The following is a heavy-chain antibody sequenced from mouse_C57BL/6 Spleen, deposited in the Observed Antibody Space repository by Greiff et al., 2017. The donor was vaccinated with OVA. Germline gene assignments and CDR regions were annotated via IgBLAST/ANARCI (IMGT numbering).Heavy chain of an antibody. J-gene: IGHJ1*03. CDR3: ARRSSYGYFDV. CDR2: INPGSGGT. D-gene: IGHD1-1*01. V-gene: IGHV1-54*01. CDR1: GYAFTNYL. Sequence: QVQLQQSGAELVRPGTSVKVSCKASGYAFTNYLIEWVKQRPGQGPEWIGVINPGSGGTNYNEKFKGKATLTADKSSSTAYMQLSSLTSEDSAVYFCARRSSYGYFDVWGTGTTVTVSS.